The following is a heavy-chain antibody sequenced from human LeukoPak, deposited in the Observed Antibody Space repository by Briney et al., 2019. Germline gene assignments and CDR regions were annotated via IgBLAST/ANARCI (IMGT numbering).Heavy chain of an antibody. CDR2: MNPNSGNT. V-gene: IGHV1-8*01. CDR1: GYTFTTYD. Sequence: ASVEVSCKASGYTFTTYDINWVRQAPGQGLEWMGWMNPNSGNTDYAQKFQGRVTMTRNTSISTAFMELSGLRSEDTAVYFCARRNTAMVAGLDYWGQGSLVTVSS. CDR3: ARRNTAMVAGLDY. D-gene: IGHD5-18*01. J-gene: IGHJ4*02.